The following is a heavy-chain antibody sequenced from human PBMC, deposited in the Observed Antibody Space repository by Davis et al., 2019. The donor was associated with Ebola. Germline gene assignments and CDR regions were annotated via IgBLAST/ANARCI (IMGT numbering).Heavy chain of an antibody. CDR1: GGSISSSSYY. V-gene: IGHV4-39*01. Sequence: SETLSLTCTVSGGSISSSSYYWGWIRQPPGKGLEWIGSIYYSGSTYYNPSLKSRVTISVDTSTNQFSLKLSSVTAADTAVYYCNSKGYYYYGMDVWGQGTTVTVSS. D-gene: IGHD4-11*01. CDR2: IYYSGST. J-gene: IGHJ6*02. CDR3: NSKGYYYYGMDV.